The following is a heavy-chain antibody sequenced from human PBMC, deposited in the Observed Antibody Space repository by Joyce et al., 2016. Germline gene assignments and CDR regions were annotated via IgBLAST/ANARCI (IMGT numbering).Heavy chain of an antibody. CDR2: ISGSGGST. CDR1: GFTFSSYT. J-gene: IGHJ6*02. CDR3: AKDSSSSNYYYGMDV. Sequence: EVHLLESGGGLVQPGGSLRLSCAASGFTFSSYTMRWVRQSPGKGLEWVSSISGSGGSTYYADSVKGRFTISRDNSKNTLYLQMNSLRAEDTAVYYCAKDSSSSNYYYGMDVWGQGTTVTVSS. V-gene: IGHV3-23*01. D-gene: IGHD6-6*01.